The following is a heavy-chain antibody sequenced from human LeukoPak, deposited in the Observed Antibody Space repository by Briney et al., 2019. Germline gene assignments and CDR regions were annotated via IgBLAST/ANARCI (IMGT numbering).Heavy chain of an antibody. V-gene: IGHV4-30-2*01. D-gene: IGHD3-10*01. J-gene: IGHJ4*02. CDR2: INHSGST. CDR1: GGSISSGGYY. Sequence: SQTLSLTCAVSGGSISSGGYYWSWIRQPPGKGLEWIGEINHSGSTNYNPSLKSRVTISVDTSKNQFSLKLSSVTAADTAVYYCARGLVDYNGAVDFDYWGQGTLVTVSS. CDR3: ARGLVDYNGAVDFDY.